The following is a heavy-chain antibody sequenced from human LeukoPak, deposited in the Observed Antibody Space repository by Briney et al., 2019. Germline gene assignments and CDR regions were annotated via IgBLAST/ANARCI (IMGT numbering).Heavy chain of an antibody. V-gene: IGHV4-4*02. CDR1: GGSISNSNR. J-gene: IGHJ5*02. D-gene: IGHD1-26*01. CDR3: ARGPEVGLNWFDP. CDR2: IHHSGST. Sequence: SETLSLTCAVSGGSISNSNRWSWVRQPPGMGLVWIGEIHHSGSTKYNPSLKSRVTMSVGNSKNQFSLELTSVTAADTAVYYCARGPEVGLNWFDPWGQGTLVTVSS.